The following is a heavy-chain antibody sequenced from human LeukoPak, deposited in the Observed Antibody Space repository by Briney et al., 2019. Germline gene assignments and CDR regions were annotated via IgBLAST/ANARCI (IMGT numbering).Heavy chain of an antibody. D-gene: IGHD3-10*01. CDR3: ARGSKGSQGAFDI. J-gene: IGHJ3*02. V-gene: IGHV3-66*01. Sequence: GGSLRLSCAASGFTVSSNYMSWVRQAPGKGLEWVSVVFGGGSTYYTDSVKGRFTISRDNSKNTLYLQMNSLRAGDTAVYYCARGSKGSQGAFDIWGQGTMVTVSS. CDR1: GFTVSSNY. CDR2: VFGGGST.